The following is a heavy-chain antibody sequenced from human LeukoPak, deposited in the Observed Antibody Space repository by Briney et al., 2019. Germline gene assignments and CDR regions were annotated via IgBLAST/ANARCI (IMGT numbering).Heavy chain of an antibody. CDR1: GDSISSNSYY. J-gene: IGHJ5*02. CDR2: MYYSGST. CDR3: ASTEIAAAGTVLPFDP. Sequence: SETLSLTCTVSGDSISSNSYYWGWIRQPPGKGLEWIGSMYYSGSTYYNSSLKSRVTISVDTSKNQFSLKLSSVTAADTAVYYCASTEIAAAGTVLPFDPWGQGTLVTVSS. V-gene: IGHV4-39*07. D-gene: IGHD6-13*01.